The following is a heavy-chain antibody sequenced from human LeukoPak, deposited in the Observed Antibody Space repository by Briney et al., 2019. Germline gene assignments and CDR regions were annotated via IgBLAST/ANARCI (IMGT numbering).Heavy chain of an antibody. J-gene: IGHJ6*03. Sequence: GGSLRLSCAASGFTFSSYWMHWVRQAPGKGLVWVSRINSDGSTTSYADSVKGRFTISRDNAKNTLYLQMNSLRAEDTAEYYCARAKYSVVRYYYYYMDVWGKGTTVTVSS. D-gene: IGHD3-10*01. CDR1: GFTFSSYW. V-gene: IGHV3-74*01. CDR3: ARAKYSVVRYYYYYMDV. CDR2: INSDGSTT.